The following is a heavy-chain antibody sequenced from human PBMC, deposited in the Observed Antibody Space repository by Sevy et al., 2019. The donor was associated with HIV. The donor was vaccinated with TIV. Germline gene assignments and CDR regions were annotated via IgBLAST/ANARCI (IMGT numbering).Heavy chain of an antibody. J-gene: IGHJ4*02. Sequence: GGSLRLSCAASGFTFSNAWMSWVRQAPGKGLEWVGRIKSKTDGGTTDYAAPVKGRFTISRDDSKNTLYLQMNSLKTEDTAVYYCTTVDLEGSSWTLDYWGQGTLVTVSS. CDR3: TTVDLEGSSWTLDY. CDR1: GFTFSNAW. D-gene: IGHD6-13*01. V-gene: IGHV3-15*01. CDR2: IKSKTDGGTT.